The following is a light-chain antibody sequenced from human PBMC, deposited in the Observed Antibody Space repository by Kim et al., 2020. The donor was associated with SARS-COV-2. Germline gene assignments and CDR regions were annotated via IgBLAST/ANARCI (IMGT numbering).Light chain of an antibody. Sequence: DIQMTQSPSSLSASVGDRVTITCRASQTISSSLNWYQQKPGKAPKLLIYAASSLQSGVPSRFSGSGSGTDFTLTINSLQPEDFATYYCQQGYSTPRTFGQGTKVDIK. CDR1: QTISSS. V-gene: IGKV1-39*01. CDR2: AAS. J-gene: IGKJ1*01. CDR3: QQGYSTPRT.